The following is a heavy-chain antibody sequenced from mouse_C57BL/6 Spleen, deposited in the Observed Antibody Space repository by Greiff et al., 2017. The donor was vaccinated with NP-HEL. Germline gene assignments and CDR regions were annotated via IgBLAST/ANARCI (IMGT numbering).Heavy chain of an antibody. J-gene: IGHJ3*01. V-gene: IGHV1-15*01. CDR1: GYTFTDYE. CDR3: TSTAQAPWFAY. D-gene: IGHD3-2*02. CDR2: IDPETGGT. Sequence: QVQLQQSGAELVRPGASVTLSCKASGYTFTDYEMHWVKQTPVHGLEWIGAIDPETGGTAYNQKFKGKAILTADKSSSTAYMELRSLTSEDSAVYYCTSTAQAPWFAYWGQGTLVTVSA.